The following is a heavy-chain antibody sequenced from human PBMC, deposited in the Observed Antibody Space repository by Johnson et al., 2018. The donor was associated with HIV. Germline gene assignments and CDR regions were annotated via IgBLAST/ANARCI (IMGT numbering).Heavy chain of an antibody. CDR2: ISYDGSNK. V-gene: IGHV3-30*03. D-gene: IGHD3-22*01. Sequence: QVQLVESGGGVVQPGRSLRLSCAVSGFTFSSYGMHWVRRAPGKGLEWVAVISYDGSNKYYADSVKGRFTISRDNSKNTLYLQMNSLRAEDTAVYYCARDGRKLTYYYDSSGYDDAFDIWGQGTMVTVSS. J-gene: IGHJ3*02. CDR3: ARDGRKLTYYYDSSGYDDAFDI. CDR1: GFTFSSYG.